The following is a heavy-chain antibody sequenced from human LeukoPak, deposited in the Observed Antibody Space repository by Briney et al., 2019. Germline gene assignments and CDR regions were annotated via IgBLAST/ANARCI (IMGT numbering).Heavy chain of an antibody. Sequence: ASVKVSCKASGYTFTGYYMHWVRQAPGQGLEWMGWINPNSGGANYAQKFQGRVTMTRDTSISTAYMELSRLRSDDTAVYYCARDLVAGTGNWFDPWGQGTLVTVSS. CDR2: INPNSGGA. J-gene: IGHJ5*02. D-gene: IGHD6-19*01. CDR1: GYTFTGYY. V-gene: IGHV1-2*02. CDR3: ARDLVAGTGNWFDP.